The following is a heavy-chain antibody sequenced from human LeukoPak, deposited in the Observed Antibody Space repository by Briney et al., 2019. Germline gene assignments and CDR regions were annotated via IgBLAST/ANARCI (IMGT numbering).Heavy chain of an antibody. D-gene: IGHD3-9*01. CDR3: ARQGGPILTGYHLDY. Sequence: GESLKISCKGSGYRFTSYWIGWVRQMPGKGLEWMGIIYPGDSETRYSPSFQGQVTISADKSISTAYLQWSSLKASDTAMYYCARQGGPILTGYHLDYWGQGTLVTVSS. J-gene: IGHJ4*02. V-gene: IGHV5-51*01. CDR2: IYPGDSET. CDR1: GYRFTSYW.